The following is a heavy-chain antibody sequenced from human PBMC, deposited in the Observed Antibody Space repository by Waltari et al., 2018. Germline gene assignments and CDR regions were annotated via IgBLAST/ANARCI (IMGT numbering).Heavy chain of an antibody. D-gene: IGHD3-10*01. CDR3: ARWSTTMVRGVDD. CDR1: GGSISSSSYY. J-gene: IGHJ4*02. V-gene: IGHV4-39*01. Sequence: QLQLQESGPGLVKPSETLSLTCTVPGGSISSSSYYWGWIRQPPGKGLEWIGSIYYSGSTYSNQSLKSLVTISVDTSKIQFSLKLSSGTAADTAVYYCARWSTTMVRGVDDWGQGTLVTVSS. CDR2: IYYSGST.